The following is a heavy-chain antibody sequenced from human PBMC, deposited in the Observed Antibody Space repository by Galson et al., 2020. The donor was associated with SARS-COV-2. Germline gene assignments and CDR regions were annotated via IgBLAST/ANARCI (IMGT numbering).Heavy chain of an antibody. J-gene: IGHJ6*02. CDR2: ISWNGGST. CDR1: GFSFDDYG. CDR3: AKELAVAGNYGMGV. Sequence: GGSLRLSCAASGFSFDDYGMSWVRQAPGKGLEWVSGISWNGGSTAYVDSVKGRFTISRDNAKNSLYLQMNSLRAEDTAFYYCAKELAVAGNYGMGVWGQGTTVTVSS. D-gene: IGHD3-10*01. V-gene: IGHV3-20*04.